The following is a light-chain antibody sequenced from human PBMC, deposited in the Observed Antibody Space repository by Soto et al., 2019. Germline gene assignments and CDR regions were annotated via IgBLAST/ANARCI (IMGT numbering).Light chain of an antibody. Sequence: EIVLTQSPGTLPLSPGERVTLSCRASQSIMNNYLAWYQQKPGQAPRLLIYGAFSRVTGIPDRFSGSGSGTDFNLTISRLEPEDFAVYHCQQYGSSPITFGQGKRLEIK. CDR1: QSIMNNY. CDR2: GAF. V-gene: IGKV3-20*01. CDR3: QQYGSSPIT. J-gene: IGKJ5*01.